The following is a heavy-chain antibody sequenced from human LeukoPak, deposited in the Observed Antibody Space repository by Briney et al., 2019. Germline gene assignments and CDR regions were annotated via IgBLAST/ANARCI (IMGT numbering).Heavy chain of an antibody. CDR2: MNPSRGNT. CDR1: GYTFTDYD. J-gene: IGHJ2*01. CDR3: SRGSPMMFAPLGWYFDF. V-gene: IGHV1-8*02. Sequence: ASVKVSCKVSGYTFTDYDINWVRQAPGPGLEWMGLMNPSRGNTGYAQKFQDRFTITRDTSISTIYIELRSLSSEDNAVYFCSRGSPMMFAPLGWYFDFWGRGTPRTVPS. D-gene: IGHD3/OR15-3a*01.